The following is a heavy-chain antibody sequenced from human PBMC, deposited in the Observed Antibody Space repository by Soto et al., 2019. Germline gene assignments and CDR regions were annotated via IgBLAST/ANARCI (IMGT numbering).Heavy chain of an antibody. D-gene: IGHD2-15*01. J-gene: IGHJ4*02. V-gene: IGHV4-30-4*01. CDR1: GGSISSGDYY. CDR2: IYYSGST. CDR3: ARGSGSCYSCLDY. Sequence: SETLSLTCTVSGGSISSGDYYWSWIRQPPGKGLEWIGYIYYSGSTYYNPSLKSRVTISVDTSKNQFSLKLSSVTAADTAVYYCARGSGSCYSCLDYWGQGTLVTVSS.